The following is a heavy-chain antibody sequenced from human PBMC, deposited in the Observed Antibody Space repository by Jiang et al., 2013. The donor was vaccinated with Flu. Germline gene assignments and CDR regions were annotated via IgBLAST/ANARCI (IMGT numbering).Heavy chain of an antibody. J-gene: IGHJ6*02. D-gene: IGHD6-19*01. V-gene: IGHV1-8*01. CDR1: GYTFNSYD. CDR3: ARGGQWLGNFYFYGMDV. Sequence: QLVESGAEVKKPGTSVKVSCKASGYTFNSYDINWVRQAPGQGLEWVGWMNPPSGNSGYAQKFQGRVTMTRNTSISTAYMELTSLRSEDTAVYYCARGGQWLGNFYFYGMDVWGQGTTVTVSS. CDR2: MNPPSGNS.